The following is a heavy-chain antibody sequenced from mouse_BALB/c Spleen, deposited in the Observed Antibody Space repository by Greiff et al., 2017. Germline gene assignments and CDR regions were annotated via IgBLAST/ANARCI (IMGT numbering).Heavy chain of an antibody. J-gene: IGHJ4*01. V-gene: IGHV5-17*02. CDR3: AGRGSSYYYAMDY. CDR1: GFTFSSFG. D-gene: IGHD1-1*01. CDR2: ISSGSSTI. Sequence: EVQRVESGGGLVQPGGSRKLSCAASGFTFSSFGMHWVRQAPEKGLEWVAYISSGSSTIYYADTVKGRFTISRDNPKNTLFLQMTSLRSEDTAMYYCAGRGSSYYYAMDYWGQGTSVTVSS.